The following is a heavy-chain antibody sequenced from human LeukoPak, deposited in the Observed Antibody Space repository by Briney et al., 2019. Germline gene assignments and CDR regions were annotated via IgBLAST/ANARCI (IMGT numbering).Heavy chain of an antibody. CDR3: AREGRGYSGYDSDYFDY. Sequence: GASVKVSCKASGYTFTGYYMHWVRQAPGQGLEWMGWINPNSGGTNYAQKFQGRVTMTRDTSISTAYMELSRLRSDDTAVYYCAREGRGYSGYDSDYFDYWGQGTLVTVSS. J-gene: IGHJ4*02. CDR1: GYTFTGYY. D-gene: IGHD5-12*01. CDR2: INPNSGGT. V-gene: IGHV1-2*02.